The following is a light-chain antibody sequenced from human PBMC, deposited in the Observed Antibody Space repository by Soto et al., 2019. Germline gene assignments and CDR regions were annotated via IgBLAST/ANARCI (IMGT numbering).Light chain of an antibody. CDR1: QSVSTS. CDR2: GAS. CDR3: QQYNNWWT. J-gene: IGKJ1*01. Sequence: EIVMTQSPATLSVSPGERATLSCRASQSVSTSLAWYQQKPGQAPRLLISGASTRATGVLARFSGSGSETEFTLTISSLQSEDFAVYYCQQYNNWWTFGQGTKVEIK. V-gene: IGKV3-15*01.